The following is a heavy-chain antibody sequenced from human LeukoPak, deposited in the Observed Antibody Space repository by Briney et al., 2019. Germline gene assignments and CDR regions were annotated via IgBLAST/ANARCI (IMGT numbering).Heavy chain of an antibody. Sequence: PGGSLRLSCAASGFTFSSYAMHWVRQAPGKGLGRVAVISYDGSNKYYADSVKGRFTISRDNSKNTLYLQMNSLRAEDTAVYYCARDKLLMVYAIPYYYYGMDVWGQGTTVTVSS. CDR3: ARDKLLMVYAIPYYYYGMDV. J-gene: IGHJ6*02. D-gene: IGHD2-8*01. CDR1: GFTFSSYA. V-gene: IGHV3-30-3*01. CDR2: ISYDGSNK.